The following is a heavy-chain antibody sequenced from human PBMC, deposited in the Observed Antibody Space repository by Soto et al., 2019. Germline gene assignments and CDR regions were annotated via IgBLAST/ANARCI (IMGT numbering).Heavy chain of an antibody. Sequence: QITLKESGPTLVKPTQTLTLTCTFSGFSLTTQGVHVGWIRQPPGKALEWLALIYWDDNEFYSPSLKNRLTITKDTSKSQVVLTLATVDPVDTATYYCVYRDFGDYFFQFWGQGILVNVSS. CDR2: IYWDDNE. J-gene: IGHJ4*02. V-gene: IGHV2-5*02. CDR3: VYRDFGDYFFQF. CDR1: GFSLTTQGVH. D-gene: IGHD4-17*01.